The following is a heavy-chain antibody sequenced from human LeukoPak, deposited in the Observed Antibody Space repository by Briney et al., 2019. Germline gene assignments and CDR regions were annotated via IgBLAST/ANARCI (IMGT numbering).Heavy chain of an antibody. D-gene: IGHD1-26*01. J-gene: IGHJ4*02. CDR1: GGSASSGSYY. V-gene: IGHV4-61*01. CDR3: ARWYSGSSFDY. Sequence: PSETLPLTCTVSGGSASSGSYYWSWIRQPPGKGLEWIGYIYYSGSTNYNPSLKSRVTVSVDTSKNQFSLKLSSVTAADTAVYYCARWYSGSSFDYWGQGTLVTVSS. CDR2: IYYSGST.